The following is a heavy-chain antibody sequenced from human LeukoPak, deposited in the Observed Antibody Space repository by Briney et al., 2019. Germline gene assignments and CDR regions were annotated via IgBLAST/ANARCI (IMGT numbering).Heavy chain of an antibody. Sequence: GGSLSLSCAASGSTFSDHYMDWVRQAPGKGLEWVGRTGNRADSYTTEYAASVRGRFTISRDDSKNSLYLQMNSLKTEDTALYYCTRGHSTVSIYAFDIWGQGTMVTVSS. CDR2: TGNRADSYTT. V-gene: IGHV3-72*01. D-gene: IGHD5-18*01. CDR1: GSTFSDHY. J-gene: IGHJ3*02. CDR3: TRGHSTVSIYAFDI.